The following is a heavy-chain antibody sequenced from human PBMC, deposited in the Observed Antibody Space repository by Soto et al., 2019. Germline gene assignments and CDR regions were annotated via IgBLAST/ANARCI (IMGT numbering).Heavy chain of an antibody. CDR1: GYTFTSYG. CDR3: VRDMGGYYFEPNDY. V-gene: IGHV1-18*01. J-gene: IGHJ4*02. D-gene: IGHD3-9*01. CDR2: ITANNVNT. Sequence: GASVKVSCKPSGYTFTSYGISWVRQVPGQGLEWMGWITANNVNTNYAQKFQGRVTMTTDTSTATAYVELRSLRYEDTAVYYCVRDMGGYYFEPNDYWGQGTLVTVPQ.